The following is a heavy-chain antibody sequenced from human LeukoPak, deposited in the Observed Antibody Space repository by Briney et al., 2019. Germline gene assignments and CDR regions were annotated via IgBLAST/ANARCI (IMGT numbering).Heavy chain of an antibody. CDR1: RFTFRSYG. CDR2: IRYDGSSK. D-gene: IGHD1-14*01. Sequence: GGSLRLSCATSRFTFRSYGLHWVRQAPRKGLEWVAFIRYDGSSKYYGDSVKGRFTISRVNSKSTLYLQMSNLRTEDTAVYYCARDPGAYIDYWGQGTLVTVSS. J-gene: IGHJ4*02. CDR3: ARDPGAYIDY. V-gene: IGHV3-30*02.